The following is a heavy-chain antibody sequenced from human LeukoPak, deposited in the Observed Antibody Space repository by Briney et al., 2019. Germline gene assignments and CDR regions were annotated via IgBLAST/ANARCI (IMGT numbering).Heavy chain of an antibody. V-gene: IGHV3-15*01. J-gene: IGHJ2*01. Sequence: GGSLRLSCAASGFTFSNAWMTWVRQAPGKGLEWLGRIKSNTDGGTTAYAAPVKGRFTISRDDYRNKLYLQMNSLKTEDTAVYYCSTTTYYDYRDLWGRGSLVTVSS. CDR1: GFTFSNAW. CDR2: IKSNTDGGTT. D-gene: IGHD3-22*01. CDR3: STTTYYDYRDL.